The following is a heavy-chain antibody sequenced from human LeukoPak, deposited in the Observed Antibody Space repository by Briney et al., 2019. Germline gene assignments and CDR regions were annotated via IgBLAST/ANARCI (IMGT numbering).Heavy chain of an antibody. CDR1: GFTFSSYS. J-gene: IGHJ6*02. CDR2: ISSSSSYI. CDR3: ARDRMADDYGMDV. V-gene: IGHV3-21*01. D-gene: IGHD5-24*01. Sequence: GGSLRLSCAASGFTFSSYSMNWVRQAPGKGLEWVSSISSSSSYIYYADSVKGRFTISRDNAKDSLYLQMNSLRAEDTAVYYCARDRMADDYGMDVWGQGTTVTVS.